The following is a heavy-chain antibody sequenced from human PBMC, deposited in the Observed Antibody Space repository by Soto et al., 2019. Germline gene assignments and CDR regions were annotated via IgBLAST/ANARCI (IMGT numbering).Heavy chain of an antibody. CDR3: AKEPGPTGFDYGDYRDY. CDR2: ISGSGGST. V-gene: IGHV3-23*01. Sequence: GGSLRLSCAASGFTFSSYAMSWVRQAPGKGLEWVSAISGSGGSTYYADSVKGRFTISRDNTKNTLYLQMNSLRAEDTAVYYCAKEPGPTGFDYGDYRDYWGQGTLFTVSS. D-gene: IGHD4-17*01. CDR1: GFTFSSYA. J-gene: IGHJ4*02.